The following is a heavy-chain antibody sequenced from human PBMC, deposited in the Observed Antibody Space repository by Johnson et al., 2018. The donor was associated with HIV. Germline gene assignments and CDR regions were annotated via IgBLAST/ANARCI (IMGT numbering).Heavy chain of an antibody. CDR2: IKQDGSEK. J-gene: IGHJ3*02. Sequence: VQLVESGGGLIQPGGSLRLSCAASGFTFSSYWMSLVRQAPGKGLEWVANIKQDGSEKYYVDSVKGRFTISRDNAKNSLYLQMNSLRAEDTAVYYCATQVGTTSFDIWGQGTMVTVSS. V-gene: IGHV3-7*01. CDR3: ATQVGTTSFDI. CDR1: GFTFSSYW. D-gene: IGHD1-26*01.